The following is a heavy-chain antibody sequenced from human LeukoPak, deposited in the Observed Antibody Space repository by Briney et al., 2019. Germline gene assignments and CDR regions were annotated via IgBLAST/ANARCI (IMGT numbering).Heavy chain of an antibody. Sequence: SETLSLTCTVSGASISSHYWNWIRQPAGKGLEWIGRIYNTGSANYNPSLKSRVTMSLDTSRNQISLKLTSVTAADTAVYYCARDVFFRAHNWFDPWGQGTLVTVSS. CDR2: IYNTGSA. D-gene: IGHD2/OR15-2a*01. CDR3: ARDVFFRAHNWFDP. J-gene: IGHJ5*02. CDR1: GASISSHY. V-gene: IGHV4-4*07.